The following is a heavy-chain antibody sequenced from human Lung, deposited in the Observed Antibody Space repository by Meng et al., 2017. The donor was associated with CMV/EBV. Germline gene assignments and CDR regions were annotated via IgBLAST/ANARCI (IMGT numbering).Heavy chain of an antibody. Sequence: GGSLRLXCAASGFTVRNTYMNWVRRAPGKGLEWVSTIYIGDTTYYTDSVKGRFTISRDTSKNTLYLQMNSLRVEDTAVYYCARGLAADGIFDSWGQGTLVTVSS. D-gene: IGHD6-13*01. CDR1: GFTVRNTY. V-gene: IGHV3-53*01. CDR2: IYIGDTT. CDR3: ARGLAADGIFDS. J-gene: IGHJ4*02.